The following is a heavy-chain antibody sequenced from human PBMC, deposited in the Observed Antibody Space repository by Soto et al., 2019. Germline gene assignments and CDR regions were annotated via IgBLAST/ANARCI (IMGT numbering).Heavy chain of an antibody. CDR1: GYTFTGYY. CDR3: ATPYYYGSGSYSLPFDY. CDR2: INASNGNT. Sequence: ASVKVSCKASGYTFTGYYMHWVRQAPGQGLEWMGWINASNGNTKYSQKFQGRVTITRDTSASTAYMELSSLRSDDTAVYYCATPYYYGSGSYSLPFDYWGQGTLVTVSS. D-gene: IGHD3-10*01. J-gene: IGHJ4*02. V-gene: IGHV1-3*01.